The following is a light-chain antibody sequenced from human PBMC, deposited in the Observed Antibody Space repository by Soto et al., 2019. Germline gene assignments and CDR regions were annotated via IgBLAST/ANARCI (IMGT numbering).Light chain of an antibody. J-gene: IGKJ2*01. CDR3: QQYGSSPRT. CDR1: QSVSSSC. Sequence: EIVLTQSPGTLSLSPGERATLSCRASQSVSSSCLAWYQQKPGQAPRLLIYDASSRATGIPDRFSGSGSGTDFTLTISRLEPEDFAVYYCQQYGSSPRTFGQGTKLEIQ. V-gene: IGKV3-20*01. CDR2: DAS.